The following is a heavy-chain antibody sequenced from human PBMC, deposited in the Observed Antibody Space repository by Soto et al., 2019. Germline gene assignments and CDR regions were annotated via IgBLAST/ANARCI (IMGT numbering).Heavy chain of an antibody. D-gene: IGHD2-21*02. J-gene: IGHJ3*02. V-gene: IGHV5-51*01. CDR3: ARRHIVVVTAIPIPSGAFDI. CDR1: GYSFTSYW. CDR2: IYPGDSDT. Sequence: GESLKISCKGSGYSFTSYWIGWVRQMPGKGLEWMGIIYPGDSDTRYSPTLQGQVTISADKSISTAYLKWSSLKASDTVMYYCARRHIVVVTAIPIPSGAFDIWGQGTMVTVSS.